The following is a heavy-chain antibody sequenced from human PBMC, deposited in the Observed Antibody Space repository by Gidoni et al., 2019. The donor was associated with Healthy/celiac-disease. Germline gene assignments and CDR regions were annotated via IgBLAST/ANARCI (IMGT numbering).Heavy chain of an antibody. CDR3: AKVRPRWLQTGGLFDY. V-gene: IGHV3-23*01. CDR1: GFTFSSYA. Sequence: EVQLLESGGGLVQPGGSLRLSCAASGFTFSSYAMSWVRQAPGKGLEWVSAISGSGGSTYYADSVKGRFTISRDNSKNTLYLQMNSLRAEDTAVYYCAKVRPRWLQTGGLFDYWGQGTLVTVSS. J-gene: IGHJ4*02. D-gene: IGHD5-12*01. CDR2: ISGSGGST.